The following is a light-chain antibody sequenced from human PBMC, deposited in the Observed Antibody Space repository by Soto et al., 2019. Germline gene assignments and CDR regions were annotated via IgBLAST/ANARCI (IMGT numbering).Light chain of an antibody. CDR1: SSDVGGYNY. J-gene: IGLJ1*01. Sequence: QSALTQPASVSGSPGQSITISCTGTSSDVGGYNYVSWYQQHPGKVPKLMIYDVSNRPSGVPYRFSGSKSGNTASLTISGLQADDEADYYCSSYTSSSTRVFGTGTKVTVL. CDR3: SSYTSSSTRV. CDR2: DVS. V-gene: IGLV2-14*03.